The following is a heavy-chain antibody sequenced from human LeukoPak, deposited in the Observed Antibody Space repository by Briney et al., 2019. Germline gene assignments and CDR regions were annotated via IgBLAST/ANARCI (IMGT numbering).Heavy chain of an antibody. Sequence: SETLSLTCTVSGGSISSSSYYWGWIRQPPGTGLEWIGSIYYSGSTYYNPSLKSRATISVDTSKNQFSLKLSSVTAADTAVYYCARASMIVVANTFDYWGQGTLVTVSS. J-gene: IGHJ4*02. D-gene: IGHD3-22*01. CDR3: ARASMIVVANTFDY. V-gene: IGHV4-39*07. CDR2: IYYSGST. CDR1: GGSISSSSYY.